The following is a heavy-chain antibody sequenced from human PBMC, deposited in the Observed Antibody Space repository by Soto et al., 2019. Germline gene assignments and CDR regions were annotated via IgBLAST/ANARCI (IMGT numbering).Heavy chain of an antibody. CDR3: ARDYAASETIFPNWFDP. V-gene: IGHV1-3*01. CDR2: IYAGNGDT. J-gene: IGHJ5*02. D-gene: IGHD3-16*01. CDR1: GYTFTNYA. Sequence: QVQLVQSGAEVKKPGASVKVSCKASGYTFTNYAIHWVRQAPGQSLEWMGWIYAGNGDTKYSQKFQGRVTISRDTSANTAYMELSSLTSEDTAVYYCARDYAASETIFPNWFDPWGQGTLVTVSS.